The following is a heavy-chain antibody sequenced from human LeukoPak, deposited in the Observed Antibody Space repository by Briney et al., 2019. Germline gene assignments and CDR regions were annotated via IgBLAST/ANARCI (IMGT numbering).Heavy chain of an antibody. J-gene: IGHJ4*02. D-gene: IGHD3-10*01. V-gene: IGHV1-69*13. CDR3: ARDPSMVRGENTPYFDY. CDR2: IIPIFGTA. Sequence: SVKVSCKASGGTFSSYAISWVRQAPGQGLEWMGGIIPIFGTADYAQKFQGRVTITADESTTTAYMELSSLTSEDTAVYYCARDPSMVRGENTPYFDYWGQGTLVTVSS. CDR1: GGTFSSYA.